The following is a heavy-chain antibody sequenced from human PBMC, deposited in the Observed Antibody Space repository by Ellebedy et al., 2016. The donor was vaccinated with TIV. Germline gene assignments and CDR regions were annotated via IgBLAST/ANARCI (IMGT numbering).Heavy chain of an antibody. CDR1: GASISSYY. J-gene: IGHJ6*02. V-gene: IGHV4-59*01. CDR2: IYYSGST. CDR3: AGRDNWNDGYGMDV. Sequence: MPSETLSLTCTVSGASISSYYWSWIRQPPGKGLDWIGYIYYSGSTHYNPSLKSRVTISVDTYKNQLPLKLSSVTAADTAVYYCAGRDNWNDGYGMDVWGQGTTVTVSS. D-gene: IGHD1-1*01.